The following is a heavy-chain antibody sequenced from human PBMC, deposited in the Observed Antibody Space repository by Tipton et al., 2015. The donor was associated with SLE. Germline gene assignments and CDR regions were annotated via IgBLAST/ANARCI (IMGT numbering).Heavy chain of an antibody. Sequence: TLSLTCTVSGGSISSSSYYWGWIRQPPGKGLEWIGSIYYSGSTYYNPSLKSRVTISADTSKNQFSLRLSSLTAADTAVYYCARWTATIDAFDIWGQGTMVTVSS. CDR2: IYYSGST. CDR3: ARWTATIDAFDI. J-gene: IGHJ3*02. CDR1: GGSISSSSYY. V-gene: IGHV4-39*07. D-gene: IGHD5-24*01.